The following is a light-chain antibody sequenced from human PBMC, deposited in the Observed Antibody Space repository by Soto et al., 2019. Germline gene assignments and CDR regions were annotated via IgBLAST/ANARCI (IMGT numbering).Light chain of an antibody. CDR2: DAS. CDR1: QSISSW. J-gene: IGKJ1*01. V-gene: IGKV1-5*01. Sequence: DIQMTQSPSTLSASVGDRVTITCRASQSISSWLAWYQQKPGKAPNLLIYDASVLESGVPSRFSGSGSGIELHFTIGSLRPDCFASYYWQQYNCYSRTFGQGT. CDR3: QQYNCYSRT.